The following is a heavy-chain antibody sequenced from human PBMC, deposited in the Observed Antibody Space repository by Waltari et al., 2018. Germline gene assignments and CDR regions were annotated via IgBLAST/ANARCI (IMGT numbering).Heavy chain of an antibody. J-gene: IGHJ5*02. D-gene: IGHD2-15*01. CDR2: IFHPGTA. Sequence: QVQLQESGPGLVKPSETLSLTCAVSGYSISSGYYWGWIRQPPGKGLEWIGSIFHPGTAYYNPSLKSRVTISVDTSKNQFSLKLNSVTAADTAVYYCARNRGYCSGGSCQNWFDPWGQGTLVTVSS. CDR3: ARNRGYCSGGSCQNWFDP. V-gene: IGHV4-38-2*01. CDR1: GYSISSGYY.